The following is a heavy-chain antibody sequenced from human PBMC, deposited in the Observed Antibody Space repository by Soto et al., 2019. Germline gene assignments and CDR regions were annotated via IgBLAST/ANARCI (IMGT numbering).Heavy chain of an antibody. CDR2: INPSGDST. CDR3: ARDWEFGY. J-gene: IGHJ4*02. Sequence: ASVKVSCKASGYTFSSYYMHRVRQAPGQGLEWMGVINPSGDSTSYAQRFQGRVSMTKDTSTSTLYMELSSLRSDDTAVYYCARDWEFGYWGQGTLVTVSS. V-gene: IGHV1-46*01. D-gene: IGHD3-10*01. CDR1: GYTFSSYY.